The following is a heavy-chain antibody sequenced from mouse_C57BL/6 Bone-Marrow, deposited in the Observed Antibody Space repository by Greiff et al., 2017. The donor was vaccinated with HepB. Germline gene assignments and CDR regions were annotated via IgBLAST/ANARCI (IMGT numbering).Heavy chain of an antibody. J-gene: IGHJ3*01. Sequence: VKVVESGAELARPGASVKLSCKASGYTFTSYGISWVKQRTGQGLEWIGEIYPRSGNTYYNEKFKGKATLTADKSSSTAYMELRSLTSEDSAVYFCASRIDYGILWFAYWGQGTLVTVSA. V-gene: IGHV1-81*01. D-gene: IGHD2-4*01. CDR2: IYPRSGNT. CDR1: GYTFTSYG. CDR3: ASRIDYGILWFAY.